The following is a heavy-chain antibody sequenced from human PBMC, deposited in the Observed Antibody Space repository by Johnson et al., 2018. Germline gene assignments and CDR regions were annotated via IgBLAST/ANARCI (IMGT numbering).Heavy chain of an antibody. CDR3: ARIGGYGDYVGAFDI. V-gene: IGHV3-9*01. Sequence: VQLVESGGGLVQPGRSLRLSCAASGFTFDDYAMHWVRQAPGKGLEWVSGISWNSGSIGYADSVKGRFTISRDNAKNTLYLQMNSLRAEDTAVYYCARIGGYGDYVGAFDIWGQGTMVTVSS. D-gene: IGHD4-17*01. CDR1: GFTFDDYA. CDR2: ISWNSGSI. J-gene: IGHJ3*02.